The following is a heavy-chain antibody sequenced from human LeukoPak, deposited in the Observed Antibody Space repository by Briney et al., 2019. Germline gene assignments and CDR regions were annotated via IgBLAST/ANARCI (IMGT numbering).Heavy chain of an antibody. CDR1: GFTFSSYG. CDR2: ISSSSSYI. D-gene: IGHD1-1*01. Sequence: GGSLRLSCAASGFTFSSYGMHWVRQAPGKGLEWVSSISSSSSYIYYADSVKGRFTISRDNAKNSLYLQMNSLRAEDTAVYYCAREPGTTMGDAFDIWGQGTMVTVSS. J-gene: IGHJ3*02. V-gene: IGHV3-21*01. CDR3: AREPGTTMGDAFDI.